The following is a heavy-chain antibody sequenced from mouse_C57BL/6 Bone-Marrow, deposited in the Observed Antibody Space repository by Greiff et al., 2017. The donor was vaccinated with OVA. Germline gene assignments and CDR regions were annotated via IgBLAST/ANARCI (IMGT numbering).Heavy chain of an antibody. CDR2: ISPRNGGN. V-gene: IGHV1-53*01. Sequence: QVQLQQPGTELVKPGASVKLSCKASGYTFTSYWMHWVKQRPGQGLEWIGVISPRNGGNNYNEKFKSKATLTVDKSSSTAYMHLSSLTSEDSAVYYCARLLGDYWGQGTTLTVSS. CDR1: GYTFTSYW. CDR3: ARLLGDY. J-gene: IGHJ2*01. D-gene: IGHD1-1*01.